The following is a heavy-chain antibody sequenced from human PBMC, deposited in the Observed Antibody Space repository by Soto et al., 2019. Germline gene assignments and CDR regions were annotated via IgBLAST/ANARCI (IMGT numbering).Heavy chain of an antibody. CDR1: GGTFSSYA. D-gene: IGHD3-22*01. V-gene: IGHV1-69*13. J-gene: IGHJ5*02. CDR2: IIPIFGTA. CDR3: ARVYSSGYYYVGWFDP. Sequence: GASVKVSCKASGGTFSSYAISWVRQAPGQGLEWMGGIIPIFGTANYAQKFQGRVTITADESTSTAYMELSSLRSEDTAVYYCARVYSSGYYYVGWFDPWGQGTLVTVSS.